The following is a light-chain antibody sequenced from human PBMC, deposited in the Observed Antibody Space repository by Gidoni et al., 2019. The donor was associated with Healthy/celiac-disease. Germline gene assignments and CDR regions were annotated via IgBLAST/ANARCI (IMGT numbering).Light chain of an antibody. CDR2: GAS. V-gene: IGKV3-15*01. Sequence: EIVMTQSPSTLSLSPGERATLSCRASQSVSSTLSWYQQKPDQAPRLLIYGASTRATGIPARFSGSGSGTEFTFTISSLQSEDFAVYYCQQYNNWPRTFGHGTKVEIK. J-gene: IGKJ1*01. CDR3: QQYNNWPRT. CDR1: QSVSST.